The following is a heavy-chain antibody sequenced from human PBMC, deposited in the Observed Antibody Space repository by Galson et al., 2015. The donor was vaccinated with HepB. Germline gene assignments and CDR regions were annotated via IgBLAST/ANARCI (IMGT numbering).Heavy chain of an antibody. V-gene: IGHV3-23*01. CDR1: GFIFSNYA. J-gene: IGHJ4*02. D-gene: IGHD3-22*01. CDR2: IGGSGIST. CDR3: VKDRGDTSGPTAY. Sequence: SLRLSCAASGFIFSNYAMNWVRQAPGKGLEWVSAIGGSGISTYYADSLKGRFTISRDNSKNTLYLQMNSLRDGDTAVYYCVKDRGDTSGPTAYWGQGTLVTVSS.